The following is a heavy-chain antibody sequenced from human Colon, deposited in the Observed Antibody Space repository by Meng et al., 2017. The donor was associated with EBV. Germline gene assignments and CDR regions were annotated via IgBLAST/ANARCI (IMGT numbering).Heavy chain of an antibody. CDR1: GGSLSGAY. J-gene: IGHJ4*02. V-gene: IGHV4-34*01. D-gene: IGHD4-17*01. Sequence: QVQLQQWGAGLLKPSXTLSLPCAVNGGSLSGAYWNWIRQPPGKGLEWIGYIYYSGSTYYNPSLRSRITISVDTSKNQFSLRLRSVTAADTAVYYCARYRLQNDYGDQLYYFDYWGQGTRVTVSS. CDR2: IYYSGST. CDR3: ARYRLQNDYGDQLYYFDY.